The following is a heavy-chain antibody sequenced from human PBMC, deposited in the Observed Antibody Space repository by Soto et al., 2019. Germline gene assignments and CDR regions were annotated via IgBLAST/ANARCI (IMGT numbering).Heavy chain of an antibody. J-gene: IGHJ5*02. CDR2: IGGSGDGT. V-gene: IGHV3-23*01. D-gene: IGHD1-26*01. CDR1: GFTFDGYA. CDR3: ARDMHAGFTHYFDP. Sequence: GGSLRLSCAASGFTFDGYAMSWVRQAPGKGLQWVSTIGGSGDGTYYADSVKGRFTISRDNSKNTLYLQMNSLRAEDTAVYYCARDMHAGFTHYFDPWGQGTLVTVSS.